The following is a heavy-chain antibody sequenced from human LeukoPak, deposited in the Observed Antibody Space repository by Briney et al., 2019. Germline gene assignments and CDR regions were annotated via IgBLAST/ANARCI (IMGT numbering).Heavy chain of an antibody. CDR2: IRYDGSNK. J-gene: IGHJ4*02. CDR3: AKNGMVRGVMSDFDY. V-gene: IGHV3-30*02. CDR1: GFTFSSYG. D-gene: IGHD3-10*01. Sequence: LAGGSLRLSCAASGFTFSSYGMPWVRQAPGKGLEWVAFIRYDGSNKYYADSVKCRFTISRDNSKNTLYLQMNSLRAEDTAVYYCAKNGMVRGVMSDFDYWGQGTLVTVSS.